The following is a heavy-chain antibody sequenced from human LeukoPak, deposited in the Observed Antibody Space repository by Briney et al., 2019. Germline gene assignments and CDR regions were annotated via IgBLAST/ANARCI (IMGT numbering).Heavy chain of an antibody. CDR3: ARVAGGDWYYFDL. V-gene: IGHV1-2*02. D-gene: IGHD2-21*02. Sequence: ASVKVSCKAFGYTFTAYYMHWVRQAPGQGLEWMGWINLYSGGTNYAQKFQGRVTMTGDTSISAAYMELDRLGSDDTAVYYCARVAGGDWYYFDLWGQGSLVTVSS. CDR2: INLYSGGT. J-gene: IGHJ4*02. CDR1: GYTFTAYY.